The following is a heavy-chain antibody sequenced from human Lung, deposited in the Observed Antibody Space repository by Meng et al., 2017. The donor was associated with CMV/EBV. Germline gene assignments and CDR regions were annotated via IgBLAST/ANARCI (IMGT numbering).Heavy chain of an antibody. CDR1: GFTVSGNY. Sequence: GEXLKISCAASGFTVSGNYMSWVRQAPGKGLEWVSVIYSGGSTYYADSVKGRFTISRDNSKNTLYLQMNSLRAEDTAVYYCAREDGGDWGQGTLVTVSS. CDR2: IYSGGST. CDR3: AREDGGD. D-gene: IGHD3-16*01. V-gene: IGHV3-66*02. J-gene: IGHJ4*02.